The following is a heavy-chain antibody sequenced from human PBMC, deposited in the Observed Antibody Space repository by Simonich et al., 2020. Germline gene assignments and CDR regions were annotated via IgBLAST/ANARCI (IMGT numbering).Heavy chain of an antibody. J-gene: IGHJ4*02. Sequence: QVQLVQSGAEVKKPGASVKVSCKASGYTFTSYGISCVRQAPGQGLEWMVCINSHNGNTNYAQKLQGRVTMTTDTSTSTAYMERRSLRSDDTAVYYCARASRGTWWYYYFDYWGQGTLVTVSS. D-gene: IGHD2-15*01. V-gene: IGHV1-18*01. CDR3: ARASRGTWWYYYFDY. CDR1: GYTFTSYG. CDR2: INSHNGNT.